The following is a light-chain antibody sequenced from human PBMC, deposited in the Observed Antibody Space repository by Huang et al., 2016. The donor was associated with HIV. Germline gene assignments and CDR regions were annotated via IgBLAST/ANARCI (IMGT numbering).Light chain of an antibody. Sequence: EIVLTQSPGTLSLSPGERATLSCRASQSVSSSYLAWYQQKPGQAPRLLIYGVSSRVTGIPDRFSGSGSGTDFTLTISRLEPEDFAVYYCQQYGSSPLTFGGGTKVEIK. CDR3: QQYGSSPLT. CDR2: GVS. V-gene: IGKV3-20*01. J-gene: IGKJ4*01. CDR1: QSVSSSY.